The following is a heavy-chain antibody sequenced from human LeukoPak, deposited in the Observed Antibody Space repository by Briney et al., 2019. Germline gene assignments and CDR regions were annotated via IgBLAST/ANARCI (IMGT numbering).Heavy chain of an antibody. CDR2: IYYSGST. D-gene: IGHD3-10*01. V-gene: IGHV4-59*12. Sequence: KPSETLSLTCTVSGDSLSSYYWSWIRQPPGKGLEWIGYIYYSGSTNYSPSLKSRVTISMDTSKNQFSLKLSSVTAADTAVYYCARVSLVRGAPDYYFDYWGQGTLVTVSS. CDR3: ARVSLVRGAPDYYFDY. J-gene: IGHJ4*02. CDR1: GDSLSSYY.